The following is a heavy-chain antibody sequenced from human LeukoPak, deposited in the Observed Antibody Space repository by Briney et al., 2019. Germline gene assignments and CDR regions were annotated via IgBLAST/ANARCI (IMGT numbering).Heavy chain of an antibody. CDR3: AKSGYNRFDY. D-gene: IGHD5-24*01. CDR2: ISGSGGST. CDR1: GFTFSNYD. J-gene: IGHJ4*02. Sequence: HPGGTLRLSCAVSGFTFSNYDMSWVRQAPGKGLEWVSAISGSGGSTYYADSVKGRFTISRDNSKNTLYLQMNSLRAEDTAVYYCAKSGYNRFDYWGQGTLVTVSS. V-gene: IGHV3-23*01.